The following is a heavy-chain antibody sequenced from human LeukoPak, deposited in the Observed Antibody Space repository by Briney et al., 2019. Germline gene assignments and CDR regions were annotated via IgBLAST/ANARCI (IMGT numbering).Heavy chain of an antibody. CDR3: AKDMQMATIIGGLIDY. CDR2: ISWNSGSI. V-gene: IGHV3-9*01. J-gene: IGHJ4*02. CDR1: GFTFDDYG. Sequence: PGGSLRLSCEASGFTFDDYGMHWVRQAPGKGLEWVSGISWNSGSIDYADSVKGRFTISRDNAKNSLYLQMNSLRAEDTALYYCAKDMQMATIIGGLIDYWGQGTLVTVSS. D-gene: IGHD5-24*01.